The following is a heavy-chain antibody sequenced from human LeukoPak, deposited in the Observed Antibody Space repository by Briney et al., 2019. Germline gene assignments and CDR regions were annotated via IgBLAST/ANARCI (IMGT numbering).Heavy chain of an antibody. Sequence: GGSLRLSCAASGFTFSTYAMHWVRQAPGKGLEWVAVMSYDGDNKYYADSVKDRFTISRDNSKNMLYLQMSSLRTEDTAVYYCARVNCRGGGCYSGPAEYFHLWGQGTLLTVSS. J-gene: IGHJ1*01. D-gene: IGHD2-15*01. CDR3: ARVNCRGGGCYSGPAEYFHL. V-gene: IGHV3-30-3*01. CDR2: MSYDGDNK. CDR1: GFTFSTYA.